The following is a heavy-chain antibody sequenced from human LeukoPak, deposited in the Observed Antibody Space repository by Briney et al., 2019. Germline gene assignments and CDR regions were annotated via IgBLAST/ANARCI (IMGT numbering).Heavy chain of an antibody. CDR3: AREGGIAAAEWPFDY. Sequence: GASVKVSCKASGYTFTSYAMHWVRQAPGQRLGWMGWINAGNGNTKYSQKFQGRVTITRDTSASTAYMELRSLRSDDTAVYYCAREGGIAAAEWPFDYWGQGTLVTVSS. CDR1: GYTFTSYA. CDR2: INAGNGNT. J-gene: IGHJ4*02. V-gene: IGHV1-3*01. D-gene: IGHD6-13*01.